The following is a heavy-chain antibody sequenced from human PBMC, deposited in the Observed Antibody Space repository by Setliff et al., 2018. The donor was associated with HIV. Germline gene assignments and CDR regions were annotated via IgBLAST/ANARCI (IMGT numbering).Heavy chain of an antibody. J-gene: IGHJ6*03. CDR3: APRGYSYGLGGYYYMDV. Sequence: GASVKVSCKASGYAFASYYLHWVRQAPGQGLEWIGWINPNSGDTNYAQKFQGRVTMTRDTSISTAYMQLSRLRFDDTAVYYCAPRGYSYGLGGYYYMDVWGKGTTVTVSS. CDR2: INPNSGDT. CDR1: GYAFASYY. V-gene: IGHV1-2*02. D-gene: IGHD5-18*01.